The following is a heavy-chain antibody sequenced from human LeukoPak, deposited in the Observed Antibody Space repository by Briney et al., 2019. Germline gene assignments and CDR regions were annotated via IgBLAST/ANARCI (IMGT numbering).Heavy chain of an antibody. CDR3: ARHSRIAEAGPLDY. V-gene: IGHV4-59*08. CDR2: IYYSGST. CDR1: GGSISSYY. Sequence: SETLSLTCTVSGGSISSYYWSWIRQPPGKGLEWIGYIYYSGSTYYNPSPKSRVTISVDTSKNQFSLKLSSVTAADTAVYYCARHSRIAEAGPLDYWGQGTLVTVSS. D-gene: IGHD6-13*01. J-gene: IGHJ4*02.